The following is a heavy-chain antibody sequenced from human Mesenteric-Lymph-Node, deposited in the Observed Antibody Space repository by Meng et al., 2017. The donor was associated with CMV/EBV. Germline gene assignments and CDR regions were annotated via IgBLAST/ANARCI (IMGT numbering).Heavy chain of an antibody. J-gene: IGHJ4*02. CDR2: VIPTAGTA. D-gene: IGHD3/OR15-3a*01. Sequence: FSSFTLNWERQSPGQGHEWMRGVIPTAGTAKYPQTFQGRVTITTVGSTNTAYMEVSSLRSDDTAVYYCARWAGKGGSRDFWTGPYDYWGPGALVTVSS. V-gene: IGHV1-69*16. CDR1: FSSFT. CDR3: ARWAGKGGSRDFWTGPYDY.